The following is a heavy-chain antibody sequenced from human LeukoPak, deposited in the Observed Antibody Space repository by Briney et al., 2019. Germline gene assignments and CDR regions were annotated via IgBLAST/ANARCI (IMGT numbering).Heavy chain of an antibody. J-gene: IGHJ4*02. CDR1: RYTFTSYY. D-gene: IGHD6-19*01. CDR3: ARDLISAVARGFDY. V-gene: IGHV1-46*01. Sequence: GASVKVSCKASRYTFTSYYMHWVRQAPGQGLEWIGIINPSGGSTSYAQKFQGRVTMTRDTSTSTVYMELSSLRSEDTAVYYCARDLISAVARGFDYWGQGTLVIVCS. CDR2: INPSGGST.